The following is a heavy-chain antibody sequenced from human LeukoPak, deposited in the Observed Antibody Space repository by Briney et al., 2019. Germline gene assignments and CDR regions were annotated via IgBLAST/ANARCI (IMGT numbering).Heavy chain of an antibody. D-gene: IGHD6-19*01. Sequence: ADTLSLTCAVCCGSFSVYYWRWIPHPAGKGLGWVGEINHSGSTNYNPSLKSRVTISVDTSKNQFSLKLSSVTAADTAVYYCARLGYSSGWSHFDYWGQGTLVTVSS. CDR3: ARLGYSSGWSHFDY. CDR2: INHSGST. J-gene: IGHJ4*02. V-gene: IGHV4-34*01. CDR1: CGSFSVYY.